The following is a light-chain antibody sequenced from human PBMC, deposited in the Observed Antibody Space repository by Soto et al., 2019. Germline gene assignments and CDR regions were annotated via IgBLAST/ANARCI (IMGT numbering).Light chain of an antibody. CDR1: SSDVGGYNY. J-gene: IGLJ1*01. CDR3: TPVLRSFTSV. V-gene: IGLV2-14*03. CDR2: DVS. Sequence: QSVLTQPASVSGSPGQSITISCTGTSSDVGGYNYVSWYQQHPDKAPRLMIYDVSNRPSGVSDRFSGSKSGDTASLTISGLQADVEADYCCTPVLRSFTSVCGSEIEVT.